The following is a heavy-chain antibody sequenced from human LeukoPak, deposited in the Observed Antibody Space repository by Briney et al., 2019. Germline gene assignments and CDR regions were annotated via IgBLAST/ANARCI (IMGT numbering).Heavy chain of an antibody. CDR3: ARGREGNYYDY. Sequence: SETLSLTCTVSGDSISSGGHYWSWIRQHPGKGLEWIGYIYYSGSTYYNPSLKSRVIISVGTSKNQFSLKLSSATAADTAVYYCARGREGNYYDYWGQGTLVTVSS. D-gene: IGHD3-10*01. CDR2: IYYSGST. CDR1: GDSISSGGHY. V-gene: IGHV4-31*03. J-gene: IGHJ4*02.